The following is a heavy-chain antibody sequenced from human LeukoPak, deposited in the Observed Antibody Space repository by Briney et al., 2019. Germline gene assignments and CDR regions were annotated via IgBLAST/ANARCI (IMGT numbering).Heavy chain of an antibody. Sequence: QPGGSLRLSCAASGFSFSTYWMHWVRQAPGKGLVWVSRINSDGSSPKYADSVKGRFTISRDNAKNTLYLQMHSLRVEDTAVYYCAKGPHRDYWGQGTLVTVSS. CDR3: AKGPHRDY. V-gene: IGHV3-74*03. J-gene: IGHJ4*02. CDR2: INSDGSSP. CDR1: GFSFSTYW.